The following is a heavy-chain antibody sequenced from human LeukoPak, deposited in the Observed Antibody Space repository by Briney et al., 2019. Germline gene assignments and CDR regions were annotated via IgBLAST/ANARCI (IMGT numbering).Heavy chain of an antibody. D-gene: IGHD1-26*01. CDR3: ARGGELLASTFYFYGMDV. J-gene: IGHJ6*02. Sequence: PGGSLRLSCAASGCTLSSNYMSWVRQAPGKGLAWVSVIYGGRGTYYADSVKGRFTISRHNSKNTLYLQMNSLRAEDTAVYYCARGGELLASTFYFYGMDVWGQGTSVTVSS. V-gene: IGHV3-53*04. CDR2: IYGGRGT. CDR1: GCTLSSNY.